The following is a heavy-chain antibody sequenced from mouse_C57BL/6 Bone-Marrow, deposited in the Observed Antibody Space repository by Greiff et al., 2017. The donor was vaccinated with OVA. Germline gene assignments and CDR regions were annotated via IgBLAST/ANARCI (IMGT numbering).Heavy chain of an antibody. CDR2: IWTGGGT. CDR1: GFSLTSYA. D-gene: IGHD1-1*01. J-gene: IGHJ1*03. V-gene: IGHV2-9-1*01. CDR3: ARYYYGSSPWYFDV. Sequence: QVQLQQSGPGLVAPSQSLSITCTVSGFSLTSYAISWVRQPPGKGLEWLGVIWTGGGTNYNSALKSRLSISKDNSKSQVFLKMNSLQTDDTARYYCARYYYGSSPWYFDVWGTGTTVTVSS.